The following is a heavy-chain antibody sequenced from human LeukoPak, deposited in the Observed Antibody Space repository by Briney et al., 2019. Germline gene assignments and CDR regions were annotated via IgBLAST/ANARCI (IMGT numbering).Heavy chain of an antibody. CDR3: VRHLGANAFTI. CDR1: GGSISSSNW. CDR2: IYHSGST. J-gene: IGHJ3*02. D-gene: IGHD3-16*01. V-gene: IGHV4-4*02. Sequence: SGTLSLTCAVSGGSISSSNWWSWVRQPPGKGLEWIGEIYHSGSTNYNPSLKSRVTISVDKSNNQFSLRLTSVTAADTAVYYCVRHLGANAFTIWGQGTMVTVSS.